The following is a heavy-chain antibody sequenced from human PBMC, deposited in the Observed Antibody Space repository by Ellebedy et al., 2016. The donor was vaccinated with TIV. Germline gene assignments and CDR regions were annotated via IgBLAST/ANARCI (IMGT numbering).Heavy chain of an antibody. Sequence: GGSLRLSCAASGFTFSSYAMSWVRQAPGKGLEWVANIKQDGSEKYYVDSVKGRFTISRDNAKNSLYLQMNSLRAEDTAVYYCARGHAGTEGGCREWFGELLCNPYYFDYWGQGTLVTVSS. CDR2: IKQDGSEK. CDR1: GFTFSSYA. V-gene: IGHV3-7*01. D-gene: IGHD3-10*01. J-gene: IGHJ4*02. CDR3: ARGHAGTEGGCREWFGELLCNPYYFDY.